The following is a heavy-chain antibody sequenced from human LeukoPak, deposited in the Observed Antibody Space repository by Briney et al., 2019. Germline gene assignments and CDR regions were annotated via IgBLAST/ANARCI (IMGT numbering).Heavy chain of an antibody. V-gene: IGHV4-38-2*02. CDR3: ARAEVYYYGSGSYSTGAFDI. J-gene: IGHJ3*02. Sequence: SETLSLTCTVSGYSISNGYYWGWIRQPPGKGLEWIGSIYNSGSTYYNPPLKSRVTISVDTSKNQFSLKLSSVTAADTAVYYCARAEVYYYGSGSYSTGAFDIWGQGTMVTVSS. CDR2: IYNSGST. CDR1: GYSISNGYY. D-gene: IGHD3-10*01.